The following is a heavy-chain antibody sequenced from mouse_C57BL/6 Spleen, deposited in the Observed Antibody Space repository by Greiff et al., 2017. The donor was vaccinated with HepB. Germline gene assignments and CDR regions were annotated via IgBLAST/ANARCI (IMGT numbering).Heavy chain of an antibody. Sequence: VQLQQSGAELVRPGASVKLSCTASGFNIKDDYMHWVKQRPEQGLEWIGWIDPENGDTEYASKFQGKATITADSSSTTAYLQLSSLTSEDTAVYYCTRDGSSYLYWYFDVWGTGTTVTVSS. CDR1: GFNIKDDY. D-gene: IGHD1-1*01. CDR2: IDPENGDT. J-gene: IGHJ1*03. V-gene: IGHV14-4*01. CDR3: TRDGSSYLYWYFDV.